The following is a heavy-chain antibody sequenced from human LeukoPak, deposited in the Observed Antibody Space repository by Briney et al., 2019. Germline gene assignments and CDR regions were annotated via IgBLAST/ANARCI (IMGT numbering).Heavy chain of an antibody. Sequence: GGSLRLSCAASGFTFSTYAMSWVRQAPGKGLEWVSGINGNGGSTYYADSVKGRFTISRDNSKNTLYLQMNSLRAEDTAVYYCARVGVVGATGAFDIWGQGTMVTVSS. CDR2: INGNGGST. CDR1: GFTFSTYA. CDR3: ARVGVVGATGAFDI. D-gene: IGHD1-26*01. J-gene: IGHJ3*02. V-gene: IGHV3-23*01.